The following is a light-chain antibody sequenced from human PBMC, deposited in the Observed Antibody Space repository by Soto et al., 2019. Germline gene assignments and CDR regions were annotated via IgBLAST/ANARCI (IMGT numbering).Light chain of an antibody. CDR2: DAS. J-gene: IGKJ4*01. CDR3: QQRSSWPPIT. CDR1: QSVSIN. Sequence: EIVLTQSPATLSLSPGERATLSCRASQSVSINLAWYQQKPGQAPRLLIYDASNRPTGMPARFTGSGSVTDFNLSISSLEPEDFVVYYCQQRSSWPPITFGGGTKVEIK. V-gene: IGKV3-11*01.